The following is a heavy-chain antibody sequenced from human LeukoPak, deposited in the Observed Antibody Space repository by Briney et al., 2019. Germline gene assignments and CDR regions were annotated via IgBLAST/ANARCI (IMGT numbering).Heavy chain of an antibody. J-gene: IGHJ4*02. CDR1: GFMFSSSW. CDR3: AKDGRFNYYDSSGYYCCRGPSDY. V-gene: IGHV3-23*01. Sequence: GGSLRLSCAASGFMFSSSWMAWVRQAPGKGLEWVSAISGSGGSTYYADSVKGRFTISRDNSKNTLYLQMNSLRAEDTAVYYCAKDGRFNYYDSSGYYCCRGPSDYWGQGTLVTVSS. D-gene: IGHD3-22*01. CDR2: ISGSGGST.